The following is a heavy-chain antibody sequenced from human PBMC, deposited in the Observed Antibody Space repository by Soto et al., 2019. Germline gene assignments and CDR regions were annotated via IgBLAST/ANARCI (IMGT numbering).Heavy chain of an antibody. CDR1: GGSISSYY. V-gene: IGHV4-59*08. J-gene: IGHJ6*02. Sequence: QVQLQESGPGLVKPSETLSLTCTVSGGSISSYYWSWIRQPPGKGLEWIGYIYYSGSTNYNPSLNRPXTXSXXTSKNQSSLQRSSVTAADTAVYYSASHYDSQCPYYYCGMDVWGQGTTVTVSS. CDR2: IYYSGST. D-gene: IGHD3-16*01. CDR3: ASHYDSQCPYYYCGMDV.